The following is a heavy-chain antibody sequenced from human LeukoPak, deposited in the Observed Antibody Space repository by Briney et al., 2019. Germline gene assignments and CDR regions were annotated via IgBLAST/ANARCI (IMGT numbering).Heavy chain of an antibody. CDR1: GFTFSNYW. Sequence: PGGSLRLSCVASGFTFSNYWMHWARHAPGGGLVWVSRIKTDGSRTNYADSVKGRFTISRDNAKNTVYLEMNSLRREDTAVYYCARAIGSSWGKVDYWGQGTLVTVSS. J-gene: IGHJ4*02. D-gene: IGHD6-13*01. V-gene: IGHV3-74*01. CDR2: IKTDGSRT. CDR3: ARAIGSSWGKVDY.